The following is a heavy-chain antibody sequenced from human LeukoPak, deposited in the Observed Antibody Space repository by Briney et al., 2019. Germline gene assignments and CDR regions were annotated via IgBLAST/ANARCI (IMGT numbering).Heavy chain of an antibody. CDR3: ARGGPYYDYVWGSQTTTDY. CDR1: GYTFTSYD. Sequence: ASVKVSCKASGYTFTSYDINWVRQATGQGLEWMGWMNPNSGNTGYAQKFQGRVTMTRNTSISTAYMELSSLRSEDTAVYYCARGGPYYDYVWGSQTTTDYWGQGTLVTASS. V-gene: IGHV1-8*01. J-gene: IGHJ4*02. D-gene: IGHD3-16*01. CDR2: MNPNSGNT.